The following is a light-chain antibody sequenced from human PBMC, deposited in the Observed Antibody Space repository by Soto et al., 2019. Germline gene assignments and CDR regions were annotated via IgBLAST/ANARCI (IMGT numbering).Light chain of an antibody. CDR3: QQASSFPLT. V-gene: IGKV1-12*01. CDR2: SAS. Sequence: TQMTQSPSSVSASVGDTVTITCRASQGIGSWLAWYHQIPGKAPKLLIYSASSLQSGTPSRFTGRGSGAAFTLTITNLQPEDVGVYHCQQASSFPLTFGGGTKV. CDR1: QGIGSW. J-gene: IGKJ4*01.